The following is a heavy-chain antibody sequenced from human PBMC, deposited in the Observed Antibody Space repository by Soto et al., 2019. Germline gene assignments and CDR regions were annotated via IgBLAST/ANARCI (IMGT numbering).Heavy chain of an antibody. CDR3: ARFGPKYDYDSSGYYDY. CDR2: IYHSGST. Sequence: SETLSLACAVSGGSISSSNWRSGVRQPPGKGLEWIGEIYHSGSTNYNPSLKSRVTISVDKSKNQFSLKLSSVTAADTAVYYCARFGPKYDYDSSGYYDYWGQG. D-gene: IGHD3-22*01. CDR1: GGSISSSNW. V-gene: IGHV4-4*02. J-gene: IGHJ4*02.